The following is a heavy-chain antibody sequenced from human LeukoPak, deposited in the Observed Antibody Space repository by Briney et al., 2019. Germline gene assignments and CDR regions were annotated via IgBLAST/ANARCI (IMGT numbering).Heavy chain of an antibody. V-gene: IGHV1-2*04. D-gene: IGHD3-3*01. CDR2: INPNSGGT. CDR3: ARGSLRFLEWLSLDPANYYGMDV. Sequence: ASVKVSCKASGYTFTCYYMHWVRQAPGQGLEWMGWINPNSGGTNYAQKFQGWVTMTRDTSISTAYMELSRLRSDDTAVYYCARGSLRFLEWLSLDPANYYGMDVWGQGTTVTVSS. J-gene: IGHJ6*02. CDR1: GYTFTCYY.